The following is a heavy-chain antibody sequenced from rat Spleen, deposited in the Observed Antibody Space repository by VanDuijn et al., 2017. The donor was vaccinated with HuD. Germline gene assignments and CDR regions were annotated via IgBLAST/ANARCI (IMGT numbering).Heavy chain of an antibody. D-gene: IGHD3-4*01. V-gene: IGHV5-25*01. CDR2: ITNTGGST. J-gene: IGHJ2*01. CDR1: GFTFSNYY. Sequence: EVQLVESGGDLVQPGRSLKLSCAASGFTFSNYYMAWVRQAPGKGLEWVASITNTGGSTFYRDSVKGRFTISRDNARSTLYLQMDSLRSEDTATYYCARHGGRRAPNGYFDHWGQGVMVTVSS. CDR3: ARHGGRRAPNGYFDH.